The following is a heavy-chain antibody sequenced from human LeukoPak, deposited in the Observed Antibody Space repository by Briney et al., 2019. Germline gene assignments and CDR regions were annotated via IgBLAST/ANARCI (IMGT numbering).Heavy chain of an antibody. J-gene: IGHJ4*02. Sequence: PGGSLRLPCAASGFTLSGYWMHWVPRAPGKGLEWVSVICGSGCRTYYADSVKGRFTLSRDNSKNTLYLQMNSLRAEDTAAYYCARGGDAPLVLGDYWGQGTLVTVSS. CDR1: GFTLSGYW. V-gene: IGHV3-23*01. CDR2: ICGSGCRT. D-gene: IGHD5-18*01. CDR3: ARGGDAPLVLGDY.